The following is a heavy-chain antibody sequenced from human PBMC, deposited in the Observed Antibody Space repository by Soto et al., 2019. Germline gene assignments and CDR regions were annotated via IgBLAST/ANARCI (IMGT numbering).Heavy chain of an antibody. V-gene: IGHV3-21*01. D-gene: IGHD3-22*01. CDR3: ARDLGYYDSSGRRSAFDI. J-gene: IGHJ3*02. Sequence: GGSLRLSCAASGFTFSSYTMIWVRQAPGKQLEWVSSISSISCYVYYADSVKGRFTISRDNAKNSLYLQMNSLRAEDTAVYYCARDLGYYDSSGRRSAFDIWGQGT. CDR2: ISSISCYV. CDR1: GFTFSSYT.